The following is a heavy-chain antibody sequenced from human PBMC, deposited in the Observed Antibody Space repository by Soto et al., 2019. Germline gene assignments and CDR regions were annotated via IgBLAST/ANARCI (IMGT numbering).Heavy chain of an antibody. Sequence: PGGSLRLSCAASGFTFSNYAMSWVRQAPGKGLEWVGRIKSKTDGGTTDYAAPVKGRFTISRDDSKNTLYLQMNSLKTEDTAVYYCTTDPVTMIVVVPSSGWGQGTLVTVSS. CDR3: TTDPVTMIVVVPSSG. CDR2: IKSKTDGGTT. D-gene: IGHD3-22*01. CDR1: GFTFSNYA. V-gene: IGHV3-15*01. J-gene: IGHJ4*02.